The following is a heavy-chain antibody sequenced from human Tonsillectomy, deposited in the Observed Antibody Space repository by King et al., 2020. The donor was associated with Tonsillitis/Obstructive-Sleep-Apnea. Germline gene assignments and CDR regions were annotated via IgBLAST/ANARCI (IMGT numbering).Heavy chain of an antibody. CDR2: IYPGDSDI. Sequence: QLVKSGAEVKKPGESLKISCKGSGYRFNNYWIGWVRQMPGKGLEWMGIIYPGDSDIRYSPSFQGQVTISADKSISTAYLQWSSLKASDTAMYYCARHDYGDKNWFDPWGQGTLVTVSS. CDR3: ARHDYGDKNWFDP. V-gene: IGHV5-51*01. D-gene: IGHD4-17*01. J-gene: IGHJ5*02. CDR1: GYRFNNYW.